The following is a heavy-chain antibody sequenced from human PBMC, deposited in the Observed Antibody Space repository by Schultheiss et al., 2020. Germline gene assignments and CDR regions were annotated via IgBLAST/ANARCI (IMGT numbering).Heavy chain of an antibody. CDR1: GGSFSGYY. Sequence: SETLSLTCANYGGSFSGYYWGWIRQPPGKGLEWIGYIYYSGSTNYNPSLKSRVTISVDKSKNQFSLKLSSVTAADTAVYYCARRTVDTAMDIGMDVWGQGTTVT. D-gene: IGHD5-18*01. CDR2: IYYSGST. J-gene: IGHJ6*02. V-gene: IGHV4-59*08. CDR3: ARRTVDTAMDIGMDV.